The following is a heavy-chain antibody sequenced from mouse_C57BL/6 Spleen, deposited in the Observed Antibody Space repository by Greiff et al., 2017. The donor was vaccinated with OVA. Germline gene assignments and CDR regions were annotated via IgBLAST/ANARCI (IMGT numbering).Heavy chain of an antibody. V-gene: IGHV1-61*01. CDR2: IYPSDSET. CDR1: GYTFTSYW. J-gene: IGHJ2*01. D-gene: IGHD3-2*02. Sequence: VQLQQPGAELVRPGSSVKLSCKASGYTFTSYWMAWVKQRPGQGLEWIGNIYPSDSETHYNQKFKDKATLTVDKSSSTAYMQLSSLTSEDSAVYYCASRQLRDGDFDYWGQGTTLTVSS. CDR3: ASRQLRDGDFDY.